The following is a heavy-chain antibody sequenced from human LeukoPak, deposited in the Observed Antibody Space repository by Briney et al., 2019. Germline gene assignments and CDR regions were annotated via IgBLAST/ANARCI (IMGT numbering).Heavy chain of an antibody. CDR1: GGSISSYY. CDR2: IYYSGST. D-gene: IGHD2-15*01. V-gene: IGHV4-59*01. J-gene: IGHJ4*02. Sequence: PSETLSLTCTVSGGSISSYYWSWIRQPPGKGLEWIGYIYYSGSTNYNPSLKSRVTISVDTSKNQFSLKLSSVTAADTAVYYCARGSTFSGGGIDYWGQGTLVTVSS. CDR3: ARGSTFSGGGIDY.